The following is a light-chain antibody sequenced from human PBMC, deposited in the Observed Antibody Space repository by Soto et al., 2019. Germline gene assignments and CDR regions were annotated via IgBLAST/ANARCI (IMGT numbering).Light chain of an antibody. CDR1: SSDVGGYTH. CDR2: EVS. Sequence: QSALTQPASVSGSPGQSITISCTGTSSDVGGYTHVSWYQQHPGKAPKLIIYEVSDRPSGVSNRFSGSKSGNMASLTISGLLPDDEADYYCNSFTSLNTWVFGGGTKVTVL. J-gene: IGLJ3*02. CDR3: NSFTSLNTWV. V-gene: IGLV2-14*01.